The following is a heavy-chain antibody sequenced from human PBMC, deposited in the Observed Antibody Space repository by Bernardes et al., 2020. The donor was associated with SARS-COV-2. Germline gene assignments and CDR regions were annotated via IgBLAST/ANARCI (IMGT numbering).Heavy chain of an antibody. Sequence: GGSLRLSCAASGFTFSSYWMSWVRQAPGKGLEWVANIKQDGSEKYYVDSVRGRLTISRDNAKNSLYLQINSLRADDTAVYYCARERGTSGWSPSYYHYYGMDLWGQGTTVTVSS. CDR2: IKQDGSEK. J-gene: IGHJ6*02. V-gene: IGHV3-7*04. CDR3: ARERGTSGWSPSYYHYYGMDL. CDR1: GFTFSSYW. D-gene: IGHD6-19*01.